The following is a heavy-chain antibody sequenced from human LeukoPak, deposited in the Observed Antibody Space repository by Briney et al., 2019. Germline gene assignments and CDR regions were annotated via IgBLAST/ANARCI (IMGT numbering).Heavy chain of an antibody. J-gene: IGHJ4*02. CDR3: AKWHSSSWYLRT. Sequence: PGGSLRLSCAASGFTFSSYAMSWVRRAPGKGLEWVSAISGSGGSTYYADSVKGRFTISRDNSKNTLYLQMNSLRAEDTAVYYCAKWHSSSWYLRTWGQGTLVTVSS. CDR1: GFTFSSYA. D-gene: IGHD6-13*01. CDR2: ISGSGGST. V-gene: IGHV3-23*01.